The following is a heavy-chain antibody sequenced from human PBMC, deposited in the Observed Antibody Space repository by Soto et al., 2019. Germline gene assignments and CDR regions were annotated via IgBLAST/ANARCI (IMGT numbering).Heavy chain of an antibody. Sequence: SETLSLTCTVSGGSISSGGYYWSWIRQHPGKGLEWIGYIYYSGSTYYNPSLKSRVTISVDTSKNQFSLKLSSVTAADTAVYYCARASLVGADYGGQGTLVTVSS. CDR3: ARASLVGADY. J-gene: IGHJ4*02. D-gene: IGHD1-26*01. V-gene: IGHV4-31*03. CDR2: IYYSGST. CDR1: GGSISSGGYY.